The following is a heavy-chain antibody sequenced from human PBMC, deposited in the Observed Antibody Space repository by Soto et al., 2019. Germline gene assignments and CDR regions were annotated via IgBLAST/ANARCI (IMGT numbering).Heavy chain of an antibody. D-gene: IGHD2-2*01. CDR1: GGTFSSNA. V-gene: IGHV1-69*01. CDR3: ARSQGSSTSLEIYYYYYYGMDV. Sequence: QVQLVQSGAEVKKPGSSVKVSCKASGGTFSSNAISWVRQAPGQGLEWMGGIIPIPGTANYAQKFQGRVTITADESTSTVYMELSSLRSEDTAVYYCARSQGSSTSLEIYYYYYYGMDVCGQGTTVTVSS. J-gene: IGHJ6*02. CDR2: IIPIPGTA.